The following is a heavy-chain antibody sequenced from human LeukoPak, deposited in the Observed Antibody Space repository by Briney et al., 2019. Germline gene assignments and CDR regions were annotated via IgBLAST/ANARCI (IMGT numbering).Heavy chain of an antibody. CDR2: ISGSGGST. CDR3: ARHTGGYSYGTLDY. D-gene: IGHD5-18*01. CDR1: GFTFSSYA. V-gene: IGHV3-23*01. J-gene: IGHJ4*02. Sequence: GGSLRLSCAASGFTFSSYAMSWVRQAPGKGLEWVSAISGSGGSTYYADSVKGRFTISRDNAKNSLYLQMNSLRAEDTAVYYCARHTGGYSYGTLDYWGQGTLVTVSS.